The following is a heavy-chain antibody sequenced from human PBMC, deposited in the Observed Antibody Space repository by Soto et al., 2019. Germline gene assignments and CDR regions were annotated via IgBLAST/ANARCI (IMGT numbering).Heavy chain of an antibody. Sequence: PSETLSLTCTVSGGSISSYYWNWIRQPPGKGLEWIGYIYYSGSTNYNPSLKSRVTISVDTSKNQFSLKLSSVTAADTAVYYCAREGLTGTIGLYYYYGMDVWGQGTTVTVSS. CDR1: GGSISSYY. CDR3: AREGLTGTIGLYYYYGMDV. J-gene: IGHJ6*02. CDR2: IYYSGST. V-gene: IGHV4-59*01. D-gene: IGHD1-7*01.